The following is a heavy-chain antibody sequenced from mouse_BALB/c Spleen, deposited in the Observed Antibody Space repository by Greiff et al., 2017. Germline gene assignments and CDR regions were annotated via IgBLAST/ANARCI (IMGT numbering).Heavy chain of an antibody. Sequence: VQLKQSGGGLVQPGGSLKLSCAASGFTFSSYGMSWVRQTPDKRLELVATINSNGGSTYYPDSVKGRFTISRDNAKNTLYLQMSSLKSEDTAMYYCARVGFITTVVGYFDVWGAGTTVTVSS. D-gene: IGHD1-1*01. V-gene: IGHV5-6-3*01. CDR1: GFTFSSYG. CDR2: INSNGGST. J-gene: IGHJ1*01. CDR3: ARVGFITTVVGYFDV.